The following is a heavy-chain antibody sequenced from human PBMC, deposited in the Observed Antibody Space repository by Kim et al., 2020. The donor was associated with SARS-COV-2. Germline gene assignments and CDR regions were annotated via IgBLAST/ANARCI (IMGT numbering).Heavy chain of an antibody. D-gene: IGHD2-2*01. CDR1: GGSFSGYY. CDR3: ARFPDLPIVVVPADASGFDY. Sequence: SETPSLTCAVYGGSFSGYYWSWIRQPPGKGLEWIGEINHSGSTNYNPSLKSRVTISVDTSKNQFSLKLSSVTAADTAVYYCARFPDLPIVVVPADASGFDYWGQGTLVTVSS. V-gene: IGHV4-34*01. J-gene: IGHJ4*02. CDR2: INHSGST.